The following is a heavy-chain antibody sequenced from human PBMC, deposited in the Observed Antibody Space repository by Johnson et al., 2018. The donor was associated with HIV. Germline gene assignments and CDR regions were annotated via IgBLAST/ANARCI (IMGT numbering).Heavy chain of an antibody. CDR3: ARAFAYSGYDDAFDI. J-gene: IGHJ3*02. D-gene: IGHD5-12*01. CDR1: GFTFSSYA. CDR2: IYSGGRT. Sequence: QVLLVESGGGVVQPGRSLRLSCAASGFTFSSYAMHWVRQAPGKGLEWVSVIYSGGRTYYADSVKGRFTISRDNSKNTLYLQMNSLRAEDTAVYYCARAFAYSGYDDAFDIWGQGTMVTVSS. V-gene: IGHV3-NL1*01.